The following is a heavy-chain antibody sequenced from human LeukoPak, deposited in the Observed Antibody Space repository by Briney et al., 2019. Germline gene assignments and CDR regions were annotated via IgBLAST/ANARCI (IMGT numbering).Heavy chain of an antibody. CDR2: ISSSSNYI. Sequence: GGSLRLSCAASGFTFSSSTMNWVRQAPGKGLEWVSSISSSSNYIYYADSVKGRFTISRDNAKNSLYLQMNSLRAEDTAVYYCVRIPNSANFPNWFDPWGQGTLVTVSS. CDR1: GFTFSSST. J-gene: IGHJ5*02. CDR3: VRIPNSANFPNWFDP. V-gene: IGHV3-21*06. D-gene: IGHD4/OR15-4a*01.